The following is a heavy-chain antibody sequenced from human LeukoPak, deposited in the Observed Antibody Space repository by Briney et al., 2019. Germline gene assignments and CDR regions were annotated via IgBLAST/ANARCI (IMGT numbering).Heavy chain of an antibody. J-gene: IGHJ5*02. Sequence: RGSLRLSCAASGFTFSSYSMNWVRQAPGKGLEWVSSISSSSPYIYYADSLRGRFTISRDNAKNSLYLQMNSLRAEDTAVYYCARGGVPAAMGWFDPWGQGTLVTVSS. CDR2: ISSSSPYI. CDR3: ARGGVPAAMGWFDP. CDR1: GFTFSSYS. V-gene: IGHV3-21*01. D-gene: IGHD2-2*01.